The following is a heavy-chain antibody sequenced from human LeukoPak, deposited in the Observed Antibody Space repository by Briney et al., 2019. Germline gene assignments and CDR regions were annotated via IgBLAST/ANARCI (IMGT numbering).Heavy chain of an antibody. D-gene: IGHD3-3*01. Sequence: SETLSLTCTVSGGSISNYYWTWIRQPPGKGLEWIGYIYSSGTTSYNPSLKSRVTVSVDTSKNQFSLKLSSVTAADTAVYYCARAGDDFWSGYPDAFDIWGQGTMVTVSS. CDR3: ARAGDDFWSGYPDAFDI. J-gene: IGHJ3*02. CDR1: GGSISNYY. V-gene: IGHV4-59*01. CDR2: IYSSGTT.